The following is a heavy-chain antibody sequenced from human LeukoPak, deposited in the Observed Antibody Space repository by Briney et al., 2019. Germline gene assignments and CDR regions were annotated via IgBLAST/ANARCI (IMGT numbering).Heavy chain of an antibody. CDR2: IYYSGST. J-gene: IGHJ4*02. D-gene: IGHD6-6*01. CDR3: ARAMSIAARLQTIFDY. V-gene: IGHV4-39*07. Sequence: PSETLSLTCTVSGGSISSSSYYWGWIRQPPWKGLEWIGSIYYSGSTYYNPSLKSRVTISVDTSKNQFSLNLTSVTAADTAVYYCARAMSIAARLQTIFDYWGQGTLVTVSS. CDR1: GGSISSSSYY.